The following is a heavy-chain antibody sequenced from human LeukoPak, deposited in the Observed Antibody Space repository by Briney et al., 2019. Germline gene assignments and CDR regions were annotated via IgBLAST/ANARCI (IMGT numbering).Heavy chain of an antibody. Sequence: GGSLRLSCAASGFTFSSYSMNWVRQAPGKGLEWVSSISSSSSYIYYADSVKGRFTISRDNSKNTLYLQMNSLRAEDTAVYYCASDDSSGTYYYYYGMDVWGQGTTVTVSS. CDR1: GFTFSSYS. D-gene: IGHD3-22*01. CDR3: ASDDSSGTYYYYYGMDV. V-gene: IGHV3-21*01. J-gene: IGHJ6*02. CDR2: ISSSSSYI.